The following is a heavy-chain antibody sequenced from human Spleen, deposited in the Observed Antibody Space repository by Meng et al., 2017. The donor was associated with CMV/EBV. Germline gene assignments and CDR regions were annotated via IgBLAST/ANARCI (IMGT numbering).Heavy chain of an antibody. CDR3: KQLVWFDP. D-gene: IGHD6-13*01. J-gene: IGHJ5*02. CDR1: GFTFSSYS. Sequence: GESLKISCAASGFTFSSYSMNWVRQAPGKGLEWVGRIKSKTDGGTTDYAAPVKGRFTISRDDSKNTLYLQMNSLKTEDTAVYYCKQLVWFDPWGQGTLVTVSS. V-gene: IGHV3-15*01. CDR2: IKSKTDGGTT.